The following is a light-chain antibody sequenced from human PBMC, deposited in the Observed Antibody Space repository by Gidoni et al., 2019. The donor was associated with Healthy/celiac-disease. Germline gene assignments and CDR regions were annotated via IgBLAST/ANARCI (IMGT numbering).Light chain of an antibody. CDR2: AAS. V-gene: IGKV1-6*01. J-gene: IGKJ4*01. CDR3: LQDYNYPLT. Sequence: AIQMTQSPSSLSASVGDRVTITCRASQGIRNDLGWYQQKPGKAPNLLIYAASSLQIGVPSRFIGSGSGTDFTLTISSLQPEDFATYYCLQDYNYPLTFGGXTKVEIK. CDR1: QGIRND.